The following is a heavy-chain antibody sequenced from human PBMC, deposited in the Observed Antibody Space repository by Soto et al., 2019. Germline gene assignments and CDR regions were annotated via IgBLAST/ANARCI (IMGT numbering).Heavy chain of an antibody. CDR3: ARGRYCGGDCYRRPMAVRYF. J-gene: IGHJ4*03. V-gene: IGHV4-4*02. D-gene: IGHD2-21*02. Sequence: RQPPGKGLEWIGEIYHSGSTNYNPSLKSRVTISVDKSKNQFSLKLRSVTAADTAAHECARGRYCGGDCYRRPMAVRYF. CDR2: IYHSGST.